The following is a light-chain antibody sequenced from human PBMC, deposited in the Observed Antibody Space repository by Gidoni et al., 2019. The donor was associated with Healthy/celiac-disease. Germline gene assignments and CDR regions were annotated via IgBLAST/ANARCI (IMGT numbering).Light chain of an antibody. J-gene: IGKJ3*01. CDR2: AAS. CDR1: QSISSY. V-gene: IGKV1-39*01. Sequence: DIQMTQSPSSLSASVGDRVTITCRASQSISSYLNWYQQKPGKAPKLLIYAASSLQSGVPSRFSGSGSGTDFTLTISSLQPEDFATYYCQQSYSTPPFTFXPXTKVDIQ. CDR3: QQSYSTPPFT.